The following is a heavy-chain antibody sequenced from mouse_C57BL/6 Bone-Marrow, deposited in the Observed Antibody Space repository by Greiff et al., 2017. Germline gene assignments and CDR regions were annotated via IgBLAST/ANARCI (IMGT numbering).Heavy chain of an antibody. Sequence: EVKLVEPGPGLAKPSQTLSLTCSVTGYSITSDYWNWIRKFPGHKLEYMGYIRYSGSTYYNPSLNSRISITRAASTDQYYRQLNSVTTEDTATYYCARWDYYDAMDYWGQGTSVTVSS. D-gene: IGHD2-4*01. CDR3: ARWDYYDAMDY. J-gene: IGHJ4*01. CDR2: IRYSGST. CDR1: GYSITSDY. V-gene: IGHV3-8*01.